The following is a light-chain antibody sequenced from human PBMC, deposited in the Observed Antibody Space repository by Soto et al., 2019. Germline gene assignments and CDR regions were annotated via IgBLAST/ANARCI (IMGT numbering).Light chain of an antibody. CDR3: QQRTDWPATT. Sequence: EIVLTQSPATLSLSPGERATLSCGASQGVRTTLAWYRQKPGQPPRLLIYDASMRATGIPARFSGSGSGTTFSLTISTFSSAIFAVYYCQQRTDWPATTFGKGTRL. CDR1: QGVRTT. V-gene: IGKV3-11*01. CDR2: DAS. J-gene: IGKJ5*01.